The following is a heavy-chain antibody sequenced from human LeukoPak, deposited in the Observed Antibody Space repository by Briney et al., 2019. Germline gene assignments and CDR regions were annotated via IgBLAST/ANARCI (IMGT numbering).Heavy chain of an antibody. J-gene: IGHJ3*02. CDR2: IYYSGST. CDR1: GGSISGYY. CDR3: ARGGLENGYHSNDGFDI. V-gene: IGHV4-59*01. Sequence: SETLSLTCTVSGGSISGYYWSWIRQPPGKGLEWIGYIYYSGSTKYNPSLGSRVTMSVDTSKNQFSLKLSSVTAADTAVYYCARGGLENGYHSNDGFDIWGQGTMVTVSS. D-gene: IGHD3-22*01.